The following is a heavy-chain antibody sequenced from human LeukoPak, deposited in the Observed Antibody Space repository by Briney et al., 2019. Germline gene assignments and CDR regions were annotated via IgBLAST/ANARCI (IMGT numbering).Heavy chain of an antibody. CDR1: GYTFTGYY. D-gene: IGHD5-12*01. Sequence: GASVKVSCKASGYTFTGYYMHWVRQAPGQGLEWMGWINPNSGGTNYAQKFQGRVTATRDTSISTAYMELSRLRSDDTAVYYCARTFVDIVATSDLDYWGQGTLVTVSS. J-gene: IGHJ4*02. CDR3: ARTFVDIVATSDLDY. CDR2: INPNSGGT. V-gene: IGHV1-2*02.